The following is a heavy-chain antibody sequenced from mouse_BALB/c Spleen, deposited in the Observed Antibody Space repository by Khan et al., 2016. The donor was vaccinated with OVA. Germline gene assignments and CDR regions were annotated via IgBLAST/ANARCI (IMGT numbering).Heavy chain of an antibody. CDR3: ARPVYSAWCAY. V-gene: IGHV3-2*02. Sequence: EVQLQESGPGLVKPSQSLSLTCTVTGYSITSDYAWNWIRQFPGNKLEWMGYISYSGSTSYNPSFKSRISITRDTSKNQFFLQLNSVTTEDTATYYCARPVYSAWCAYWGQGTLVTVSA. D-gene: IGHD1-1*01. CDR1: GYSITSDYA. J-gene: IGHJ3*01. CDR2: ISYSGST.